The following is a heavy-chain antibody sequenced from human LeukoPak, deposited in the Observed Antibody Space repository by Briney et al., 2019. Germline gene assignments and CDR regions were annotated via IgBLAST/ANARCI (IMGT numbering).Heavy chain of an antibody. Sequence: PGGSLTLSWAAYGFTFSSYAMSWVRQAPGKGLEWVAAISCRGGSTYYADPVKGRFTISRDNPKTPLYLQMNSLRAEDTAVYYCAKDRGAASPINYYYMDVWGKGTTVTVSS. V-gene: IGHV3-23*01. D-gene: IGHD6-6*01. J-gene: IGHJ6*03. CDR3: AKDRGAASPINYYYMDV. CDR2: ISCRGGST. CDR1: GFTFSSYA.